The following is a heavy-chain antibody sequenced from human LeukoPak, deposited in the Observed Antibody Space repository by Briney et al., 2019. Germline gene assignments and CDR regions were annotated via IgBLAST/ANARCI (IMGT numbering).Heavy chain of an antibody. CDR1: GDSFTSVTDY. J-gene: IGHJ4*02. Sequence: PSETLSLTCSVSGDSFTSVTDYWAWIRQPPGKGLEWIASGDYSGGTYYNPSLESRVAISADMSKNQISLKLTSVTGADTAVYYCAGERGEEYSSGWYKTNYFYNWGQGIRVTVSS. D-gene: IGHD6-19*01. CDR3: AGERGEEYSSGWYKTNYFYN. CDR2: GDYSGGT. V-gene: IGHV4-39*07.